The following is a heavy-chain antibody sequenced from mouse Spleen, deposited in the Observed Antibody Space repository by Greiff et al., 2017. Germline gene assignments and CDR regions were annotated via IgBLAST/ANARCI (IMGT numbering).Heavy chain of an antibody. D-gene: IGHD1-1*01. Sequence: VQVVESGPELVKPGASVKISCKASGYEFSSSWMNWVKQRPGKGLEWIGRIYPGDGDTNYNGKFKGKATLTADKSSSTAYMQLSSLTSEDSAVYFCARKFITDAMDYWGQGTSVTVSS. CDR1: GYEFSSSW. CDR3: ARKFITDAMDY. CDR2: IYPGDGDT. J-gene: IGHJ4*01. V-gene: IGHV1-82*01.